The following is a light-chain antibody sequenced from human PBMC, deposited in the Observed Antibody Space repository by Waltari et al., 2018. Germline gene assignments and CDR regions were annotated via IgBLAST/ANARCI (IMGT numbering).Light chain of an antibody. CDR3: SSYMDTTTLEL. CDR2: DVT. Sequence: QSALTQPASVSGSPGQSITISCTGTSSDVGSYNYVSWYQQHPGKAPKLIIYDVTNRLSGVSNRFSGSESGNTASLTISGLQAEDEADYYCSSYMDTTTLELFGGGTSLTVL. J-gene: IGLJ2*01. V-gene: IGLV2-14*03. CDR1: SSDVGSYNY.